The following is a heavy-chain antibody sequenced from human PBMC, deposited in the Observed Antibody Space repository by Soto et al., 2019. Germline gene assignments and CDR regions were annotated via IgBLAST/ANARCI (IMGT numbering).Heavy chain of an antibody. CDR3: ARGRHLAMTGIGFYYRLDV. D-gene: IGHD3-10*01. J-gene: IGHJ6*02. V-gene: IGHV3-30-3*01. CDR2: ISYDASKK. Sequence: QEHLVESGGGVVQPGKSLRLSCTASGFSLTSFTVHWVRQAPGKGLEWVTLISYDASKKDYIDSVKGRFTISRDNFKNAVYMEIDNLRPEDTAVYFCARGRHLAMTGIGFYYRLDVWGQGTTVTVSS. CDR1: GFSLTSFT.